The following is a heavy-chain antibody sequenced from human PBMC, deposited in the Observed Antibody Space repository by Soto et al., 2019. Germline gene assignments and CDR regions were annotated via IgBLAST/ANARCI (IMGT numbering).Heavy chain of an antibody. D-gene: IGHD1-1*01. CDR2: IYYSGST. CDR1: GGSISSGGYY. V-gene: IGHV4-30-4*08. Sequence: SETLSLTCTVSGGSISSGGYYWSWIRQHPGKGLECIGYIYYSGSTYYNPSLKSRVTISVDTSKNHFSLKLSSVTAADTAGYYCETINIRRNLLDYRGQGTFVIVSS. J-gene: IGHJ4*02. CDR3: ETINIRRNLLDY.